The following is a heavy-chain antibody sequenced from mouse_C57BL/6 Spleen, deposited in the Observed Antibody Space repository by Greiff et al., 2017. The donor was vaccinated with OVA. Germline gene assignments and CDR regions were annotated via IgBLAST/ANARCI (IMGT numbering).Heavy chain of an antibody. J-gene: IGHJ4*01. CDR1: GYTFTSYW. CDR3: ARLSSEAMDY. V-gene: IGHV1-61*01. CDR2: IYPSDSET. Sequence: QVQLQQPGAELVRPGSSVKLSCKASGYTFTSYWMDWVKQRPGQGLEWIGNIYPSDSETHYNQKFKDKATLTVDKSSSTAYMQLSSLTSEDSAVYYCARLSSEAMDYWGQGTSVTVSS. D-gene: IGHD3-2*02.